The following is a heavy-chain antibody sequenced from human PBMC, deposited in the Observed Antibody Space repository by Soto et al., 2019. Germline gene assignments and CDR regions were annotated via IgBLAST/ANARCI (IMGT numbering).Heavy chain of an antibody. CDR3: ASTRRGYYYYGMDV. Sequence: SVKVSCKASGGTFSSYAISWVRQAPGQGLEWMGGIIPIFGTANYAQKFQGRVTITADESTSTAYMELSSLRSEDTAVYYCASTRRGYYYYGMDVWGQGTTVTVSS. CDR2: IIPIFGTA. CDR1: GGTFSSYA. V-gene: IGHV1-69*13. J-gene: IGHJ6*02.